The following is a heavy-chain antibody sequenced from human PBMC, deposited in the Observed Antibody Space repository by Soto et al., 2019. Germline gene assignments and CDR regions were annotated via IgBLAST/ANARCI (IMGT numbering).Heavy chain of an antibody. Sequence: EVQLLESGGALVQPGGSLRLSCAASGFTFTTSAMSWVRQAPGKGLEWVSTLTGDGAYISYADSVKGRFTISRDNTQNTLYLQMNSLRADDTAIYYCARRMTAYFDCWGQGTLVTVSS. CDR2: LTGDGAYI. CDR1: GFTFTTSA. V-gene: IGHV3-23*01. CDR3: ARRMTAYFDC. D-gene: IGHD2-8*01. J-gene: IGHJ4*01.